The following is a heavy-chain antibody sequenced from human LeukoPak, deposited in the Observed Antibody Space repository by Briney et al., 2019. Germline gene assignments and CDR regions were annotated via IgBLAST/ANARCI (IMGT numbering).Heavy chain of an antibody. Sequence: PSETLCLTCTVSGGSISSGGYYWSWIRQHPGKGLEWLGYIYYSGSTYYNPSLKSRVTISVDTSKNQFSLKLSSVTAADTADFYCARDICDCSGGSCYPAGYGMDVWGQGTTVTVSS. CDR2: IYYSGST. CDR3: ARDICDCSGGSCYPAGYGMDV. J-gene: IGHJ6*02. CDR1: GGSISSGGYY. V-gene: IGHV4-31*03. D-gene: IGHD2-15*01.